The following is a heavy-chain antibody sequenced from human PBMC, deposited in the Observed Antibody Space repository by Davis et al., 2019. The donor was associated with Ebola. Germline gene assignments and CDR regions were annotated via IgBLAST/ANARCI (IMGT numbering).Heavy chain of an antibody. D-gene: IGHD4-17*01. J-gene: IGHJ6*02. V-gene: IGHV3-11*06. CDR3: ARTVHSYYYYYYGMDV. CDR1: GFTFSDYY. Sequence: GGSLRLSCAASGFTFSDYYMSWIRQAPGKGLEWVSYISSSSSYTNYADSVKGRFTISRDNAKNSLYLQMNSLRAEDTAVYYCARTVHSYYYYYYGMDVWGQGTTVTVSS. CDR2: ISSSSSYT.